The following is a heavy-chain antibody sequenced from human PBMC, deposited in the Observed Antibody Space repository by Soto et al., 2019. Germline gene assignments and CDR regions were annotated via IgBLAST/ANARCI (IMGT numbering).Heavy chain of an antibody. CDR1: GGSISSYY. CDR3: ARAGVGSGWYNGNWFDP. V-gene: IGHV4-59*01. Sequence: PSETLSLTCTVSGGSISSYYWSWIRQPPGKGLEWIGYIYYSGSTNYNPSLKSRVTISVDTSKNQFSLKLSSVTAADTAVYYCARAGVGSGWYNGNWFDPWGQGTLVTVS. J-gene: IGHJ5*02. D-gene: IGHD6-19*01. CDR2: IYYSGST.